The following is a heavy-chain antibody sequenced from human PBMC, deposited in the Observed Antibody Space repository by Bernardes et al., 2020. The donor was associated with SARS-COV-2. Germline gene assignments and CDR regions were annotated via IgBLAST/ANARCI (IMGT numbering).Heavy chain of an antibody. D-gene: IGHD2-2*01. V-gene: IGHV3-15*01. Sequence: GGSLRLSCAASGFTFDNAWMNWLRQAPGKGLEWVGRIKSKTDGGTADFAAPVRGRFSISRDDSKNTLYLQMDSLKTEDTAIYYCNTGGGTRDFIEVPAWGKGTLVTVSS. J-gene: IGHJ4*02. CDR1: GFTFDNAW. CDR3: NTGGGTRDFIEVPA. CDR2: IKSKTDGGTA.